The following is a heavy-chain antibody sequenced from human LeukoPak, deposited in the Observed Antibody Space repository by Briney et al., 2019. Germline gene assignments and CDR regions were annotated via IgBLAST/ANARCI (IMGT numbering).Heavy chain of an antibody. V-gene: IGHV1-8*03. CDR3: ARDLLPMTVFGVVND. D-gene: IGHD3-3*01. CDR2: MNPNSGNT. J-gene: IGHJ4*02. Sequence: GASVKVSCKASGYTFTSYDINWVRQATGQGLEWMGWMNPNSGNTGYAQKFQGRVTITRNTSISTAYMELSSLTFDDTAVYYCARDLLPMTVFGVVNDWGQGTLVTVSS. CDR1: GYTFTSYD.